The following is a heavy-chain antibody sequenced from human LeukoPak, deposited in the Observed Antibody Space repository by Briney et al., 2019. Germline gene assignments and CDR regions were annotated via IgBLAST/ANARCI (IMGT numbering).Heavy chain of an antibody. V-gene: IGHV5-51*01. CDR2: IWPGDSGT. D-gene: IGHD3-3*01. Sequence: VESLVPHLRGSGFNLTNYWIGWVRETPGKGLEWVGLIWPGDSGTRYSPTFQGQVILSTDKSINSAYLQWSSLRASDTAIYYCVRLIHYDSGNYSRHLDLWGQGTLVTVSS. J-gene: IGHJ5*02. CDR3: VRLIHYDSGNYSRHLDL. CDR1: GFNLTNYW.